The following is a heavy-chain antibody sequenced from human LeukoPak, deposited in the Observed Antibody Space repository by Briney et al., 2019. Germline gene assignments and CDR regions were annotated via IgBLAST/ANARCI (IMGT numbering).Heavy chain of an antibody. CDR2: ISSYNDNT. D-gene: IGHD3-22*01. V-gene: IGHV1-18*01. CDR1: GYTFTTYG. CDR3: ARHTYYYDSSGYYTFEY. J-gene: IGHJ4*02. Sequence: ASVKVSCKASGYTFTTYGISWVRQAPGQGLEGLGWISSYNDNTNYAQKLQGRVTMTTDTSTSTAYMELRSLRSDDTAVYYCARHTYYYDSSGYYTFEYWGQGTLVTVSS.